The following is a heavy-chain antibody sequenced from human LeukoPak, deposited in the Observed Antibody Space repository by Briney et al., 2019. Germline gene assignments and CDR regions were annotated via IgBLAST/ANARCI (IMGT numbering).Heavy chain of an antibody. D-gene: IGHD3-22*01. V-gene: IGHV4-39*07. J-gene: IGHJ6*03. CDR1: GGSISSSSYY. Sequence: SETLSLTCTVSGGSISSSSYYWGWIRQPPGKGLEWIGSIYYSGSTYYHPSLKSRVTISVDTSKNQFSLKVSSVTAADTAVYYCARVQSYESSGYYYQNFYYYMDVWDKGTTVTVSS. CDR3: ARVQSYESSGYYYQNFYYYMDV. CDR2: IYYSGST.